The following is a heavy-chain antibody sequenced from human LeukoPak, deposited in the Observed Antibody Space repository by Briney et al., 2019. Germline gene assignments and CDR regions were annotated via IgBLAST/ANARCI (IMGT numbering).Heavy chain of an antibody. CDR2: IYYSGST. D-gene: IGHD3-10*01. CDR3: ARHSAPTMVRGVNYYYYYMNV. Sequence: SETLSLTCTVSGGSISSYYWSWIRQPPGKGLEWIGYIYYSGSTNYNPSLKSRVTISVDTSKNQFSLKLSSVTAADTAVYYCARHSAPTMVRGVNYYYYYMNVWGKGTTVTVSS. V-gene: IGHV4-59*08. CDR1: GGSISSYY. J-gene: IGHJ6*03.